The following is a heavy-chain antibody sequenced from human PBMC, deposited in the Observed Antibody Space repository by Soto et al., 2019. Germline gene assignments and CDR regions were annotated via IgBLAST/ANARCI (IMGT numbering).Heavy chain of an antibody. D-gene: IGHD3-10*01. J-gene: IGHJ5*02. CDR1: SGSISSSNW. Sequence: QVQLQESGPGLVKPSGTLSLTCAVSSGSISSSNWWSWVRQPPGKGLEWIGEIYHSGRTNYNPSLKSRVTISVDKSKSQFSLKLSSVTAADTAVYYCARRDYYGSGSDSNWFDPWGQGTLVTVSS. V-gene: IGHV4-4*02. CDR3: ARRDYYGSGSDSNWFDP. CDR2: IYHSGRT.